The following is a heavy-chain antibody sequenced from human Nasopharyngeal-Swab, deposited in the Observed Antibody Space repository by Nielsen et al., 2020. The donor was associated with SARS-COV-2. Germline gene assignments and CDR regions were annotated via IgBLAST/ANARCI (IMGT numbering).Heavy chain of an antibody. CDR1: GFTFSSYA. CDR2: ISGRGGST. CDR3: AKGWQWLVRDAFDI. D-gene: IGHD6-19*01. Sequence: GESLKISCAASGFTFSSYAMSWVRQAPGKGLEWVSAISGRGGSTYYADSVKGRFTISRDNSKNTLYLQMNSLRAEDTAVYYCAKGWQWLVRDAFDIWGQGTMVTVSS. V-gene: IGHV3-23*01. J-gene: IGHJ3*02.